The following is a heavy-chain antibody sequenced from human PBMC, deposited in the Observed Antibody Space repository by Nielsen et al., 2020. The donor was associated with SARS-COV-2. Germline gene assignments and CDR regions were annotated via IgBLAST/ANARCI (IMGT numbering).Heavy chain of an antibody. CDR1: GGSISSSSYY. Sequence: SETLSLTCTVSGGSISSSSYYWGWIRQPPGKGLEWIGSIYYSGSTYYNPSLKSRVTISVDTSKNQFSLKLSSVTAADTAVYYCARRPRMATMENYFDYWGQGTLVTVSS. D-gene: IGHD5-24*01. V-gene: IGHV4-39*01. J-gene: IGHJ4*02. CDR3: ARRPRMATMENYFDY. CDR2: IYYSGST.